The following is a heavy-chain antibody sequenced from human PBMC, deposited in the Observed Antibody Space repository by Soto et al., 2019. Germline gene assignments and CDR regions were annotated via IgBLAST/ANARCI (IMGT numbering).Heavy chain of an antibody. CDR1: GGSINGGGYY. CDR3: ARAYDSSAYYDFWFDP. V-gene: IGHV4-31*03. Sequence: SETLSLTCTVSGGSINGGGYYWSWIRQHPGKGLEWIGYIYYSGSTYYNPSLKSRLTISVDTSKNQFSLKLSSVTAADTAVYYCARAYDSSAYYDFWFDPWGQGTLVTVS. D-gene: IGHD3-22*01. CDR2: IYYSGST. J-gene: IGHJ5*02.